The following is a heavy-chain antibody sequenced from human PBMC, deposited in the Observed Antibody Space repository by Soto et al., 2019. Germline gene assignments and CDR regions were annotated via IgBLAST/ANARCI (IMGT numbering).Heavy chain of an antibody. CDR1: GGSISPYC. CDR3: ARCNPDENEGLDH. CDR2: IHYSGST. Sequence: SETLSLTCDVSGGSISPYCWTWIRQPPGKGLEWMGYIHYSGSTNYSPALKNRVSISADSSKNQFSLKVTSVTPADTAIYYCARCNPDENEGLDHWGQGIQVTVSS. J-gene: IGHJ4*02. V-gene: IGHV4-59*01.